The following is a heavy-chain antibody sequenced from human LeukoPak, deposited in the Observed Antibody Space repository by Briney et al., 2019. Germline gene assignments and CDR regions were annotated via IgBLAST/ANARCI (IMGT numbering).Heavy chain of an antibody. J-gene: IGHJ3*02. D-gene: IGHD3-22*01. CDR2: ISSSSSYI. CDR3: ASYYDSSGYYWGHDAFGI. CDR1: GFTFSSYS. V-gene: IGHV3-21*01. Sequence: PGGSLRLSCAASGFTFSSYSMNWVRQAPGKGLEWVSSISSSSSYIYYADSVKGRFTISRDNAKNSLYLQMNSLRAEDTAVYYCASYYDSSGYYWGHDAFGIWGQGTMVTVSS.